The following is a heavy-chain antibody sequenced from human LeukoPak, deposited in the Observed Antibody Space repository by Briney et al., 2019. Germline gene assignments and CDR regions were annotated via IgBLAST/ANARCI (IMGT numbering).Heavy chain of an antibody. D-gene: IGHD4-17*01. CDR3: ARGYFGDYVLDT. V-gene: IGHV1-2*02. CDR1: GYRFRDHY. CDR2: INPNSGGT. Sequence: ASVKASCKAYGYRFRDHYIHWVRQAPGQGLEYLGWINPNSGGTNYAQKFQGRVTLTRDTSIDTAYIRLHSLTSDDTAVYYCARGYFGDYVLDTWGQGALITVSP. J-gene: IGHJ5*02.